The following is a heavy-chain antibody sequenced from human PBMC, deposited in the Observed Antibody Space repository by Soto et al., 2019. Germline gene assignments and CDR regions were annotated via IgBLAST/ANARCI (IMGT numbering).Heavy chain of an antibody. CDR1: GGSISSGGYY. V-gene: IGHV4-31*03. CDR3: ARGMRYCSGGSCYHNWFDP. CDR2: IYYSGST. D-gene: IGHD2-15*01. J-gene: IGHJ5*02. Sequence: QVQLQESGPGLVKPSQTLSLTCTVSGGSISSGGYYWSWIRQHPGKGLEWIGYIYYSGSTYYNPFLKSRLTISVDTSKNQFSLKLSSVTAADTSVYYCARGMRYCSGGSCYHNWFDPWGQGTLVTVSS.